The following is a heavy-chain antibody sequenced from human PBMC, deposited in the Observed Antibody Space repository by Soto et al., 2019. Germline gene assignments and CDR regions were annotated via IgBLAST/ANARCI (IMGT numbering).Heavy chain of an antibody. J-gene: IGHJ5*02. V-gene: IGHV4-34*01. CDR1: GGSFSGYY. Sequence: SETLSLTCAVYGGSFSGYYWIWIRQPTGKGLEWIGEINHSGSTNYNPSLKSRITISVDTSKNQFSLKLSSVTAADTAVYYCARHVSCSGGSCYETVNWFDPWGQGTLVTVSS. D-gene: IGHD2-15*01. CDR2: INHSGST. CDR3: ARHVSCSGGSCYETVNWFDP.